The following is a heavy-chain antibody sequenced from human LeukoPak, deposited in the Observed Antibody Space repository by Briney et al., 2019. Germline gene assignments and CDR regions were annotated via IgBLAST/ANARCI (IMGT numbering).Heavy chain of an antibody. CDR3: ARVMITAMVNDAFDI. CDR2: ISSSSSYI. J-gene: IGHJ3*02. CDR1: GFTSSSYS. Sequence: GGSLRLSCAASGFTSSSYSMNCVRQAPGKGLEWVSSISSSSSYIYYADSVKGRFTISRDNAKNSLYLQMNSLRAEDTAVYYCARVMITAMVNDAFDIWGQGTMVTVSS. V-gene: IGHV3-21*01. D-gene: IGHD5-18*01.